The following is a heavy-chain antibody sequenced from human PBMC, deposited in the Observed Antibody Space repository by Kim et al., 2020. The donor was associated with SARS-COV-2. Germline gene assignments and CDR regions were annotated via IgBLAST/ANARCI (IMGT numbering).Heavy chain of an antibody. Sequence: GGSLRLSCTASGFTFGDYAMSWVRQAPGKGLEWVGFIRSKAYGGTTEYAASVKGRFTISRDDSKSIAYLQMNSLKTEDTAVYYCTRDRITIFGYHDAFDIWGQGTMVTVSS. CDR2: IRSKAYGGTT. CDR3: TRDRITIFGYHDAFDI. J-gene: IGHJ3*02. D-gene: IGHD3-3*01. CDR1: GFTFGDYA. V-gene: IGHV3-49*04.